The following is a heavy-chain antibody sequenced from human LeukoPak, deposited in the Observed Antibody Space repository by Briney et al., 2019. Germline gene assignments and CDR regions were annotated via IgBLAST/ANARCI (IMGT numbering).Heavy chain of an antibody. CDR3: ARRFIGYYYYYMDV. CDR1: AFTFSAYG. V-gene: IGHV3-30*02. J-gene: IGHJ6*03. Sequence: PGGSLILSCAASAFTFSAYGMHWVRQGPGKGLEWLAFIRHDGGHKYYADSVKGRFSISRDNSQNTLYLQMNSLRVEDTAVYYCARRFIGYYYYYMDVWGKGTTVTVSS. D-gene: IGHD3-10*01. CDR2: IRHDGGHK.